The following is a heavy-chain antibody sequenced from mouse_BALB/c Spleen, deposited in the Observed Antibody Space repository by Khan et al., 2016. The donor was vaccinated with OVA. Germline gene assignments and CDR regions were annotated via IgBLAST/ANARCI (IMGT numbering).Heavy chain of an antibody. Sequence: VQLKQSGPGLVKPSQSLSLTCTVTGYSITSGYGWNWIRQFPGNKLEWMGYICYSGSTNYNPSLKSRISITRDTSKNQFFLQLNSVTTEDTATYYCARTARIKYWGQGTTLTVSS. CDR3: ARTARIKY. CDR1: GYSITSGYG. D-gene: IGHD1-2*01. V-gene: IGHV3-1*02. CDR2: ICYSGST. J-gene: IGHJ2*01.